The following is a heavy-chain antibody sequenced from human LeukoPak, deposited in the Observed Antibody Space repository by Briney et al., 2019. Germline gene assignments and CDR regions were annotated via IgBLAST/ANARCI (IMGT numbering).Heavy chain of an antibody. CDR2: IKSKTHGGTT. CDR1: GSTFANAW. Sequence: GGSLRLSCAASGSTFANAWMTWVRQAPGKGLEWVGRIKSKTHGGTTVYAAPVKGRFTISRDDSKNTLYLEMNSLKTEDTAVYYCTTAGYSGYDWNYWGQGALVTVSS. V-gene: IGHV3-15*01. J-gene: IGHJ4*02. CDR3: TTAGYSGYDWNY. D-gene: IGHD5-12*01.